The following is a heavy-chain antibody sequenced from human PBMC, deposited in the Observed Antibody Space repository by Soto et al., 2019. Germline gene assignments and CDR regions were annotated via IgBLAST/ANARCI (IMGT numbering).Heavy chain of an antibody. V-gene: IGHV4-31*03. CDR1: GGSISSGDSY. D-gene: IGHD3-3*01. CDR2: IFYSDSF. CDR3: ARAPETPPIFGVVRPYFFDF. Sequence: QVQLQESGPGLVKSSQTLSLTCTVSGGSISSGDSYWSWIRQRPGKGLEWIGYIFYSDSFYYTPSLQARVVILADTSNNQFTLKLSSVTDADTAVYYCARAPETPPIFGVVRPYFFDFWGQGTLVTVSS. J-gene: IGHJ4*02.